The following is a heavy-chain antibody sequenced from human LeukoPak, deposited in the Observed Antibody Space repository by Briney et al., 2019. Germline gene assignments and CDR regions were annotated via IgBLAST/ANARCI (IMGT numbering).Heavy chain of an antibody. Sequence: GGSLSLSCAASGFTFSTYSMNWVRQAPGKGLEWVSSMTTSRSSIFYADSVKGRFTISRDNAKNSLYLQMNSLRADDTAVYYCAREDQEGFDYWGQGTLVTVSS. CDR3: AREDQEGFDY. J-gene: IGHJ4*02. CDR1: GFTFSTYS. V-gene: IGHV3-21*01. CDR2: MTTSRSSI.